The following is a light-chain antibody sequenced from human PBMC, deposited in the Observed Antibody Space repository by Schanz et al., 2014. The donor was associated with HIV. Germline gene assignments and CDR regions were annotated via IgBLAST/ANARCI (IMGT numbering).Light chain of an antibody. Sequence: ETVLTQSPGSLSLSPGDRATLSCRASQSVSDSYLAWYQQKPGQAPRLLIYGSSKRATGIPDRFSGSGSGTDFTLTISRLEPEDFAVYYCQQYDRSPYTFGGGTRVEIK. J-gene: IGKJ4*01. CDR1: QSVSDSY. CDR3: QQYDRSPYT. V-gene: IGKV3-20*01. CDR2: GSS.